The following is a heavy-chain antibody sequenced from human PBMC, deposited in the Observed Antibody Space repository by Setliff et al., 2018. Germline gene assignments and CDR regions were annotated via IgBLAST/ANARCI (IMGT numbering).Heavy chain of an antibody. Sequence: PGGSLRLSCAASGFIFRNYALHWVRQAPGKGLEWVAFLRSDGTTRYQSDSMKARFTISRDNSKNTLYLQMNSLRPEDTAVYFCAKENHFWGGYPNYFRLYYLDFWGPGTLVSVSS. J-gene: IGHJ4*02. CDR3: AKENHFWGGYPNYFRLYYLDF. D-gene: IGHD3-3*02. CDR2: LRSDGTTR. CDR1: GFIFRNYA. V-gene: IGHV3-30*02.